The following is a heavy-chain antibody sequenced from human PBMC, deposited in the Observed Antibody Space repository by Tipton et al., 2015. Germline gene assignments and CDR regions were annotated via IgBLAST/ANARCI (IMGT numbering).Heavy chain of an antibody. Sequence: TLSLTCTVSGGSISSYYWSWIRQPPGKGLEWIGYIYYIGNTNYNPSLKSRVTISVDTSKNQFSLKLSSVTAADTAVYYCARGYNYGHYYYGMDVWGQGTTVTVSS. CDR1: GGSISSYY. V-gene: IGHV4-59*01. D-gene: IGHD5-18*01. J-gene: IGHJ6*02. CDR3: ARGYNYGHYYYGMDV. CDR2: IYYIGNT.